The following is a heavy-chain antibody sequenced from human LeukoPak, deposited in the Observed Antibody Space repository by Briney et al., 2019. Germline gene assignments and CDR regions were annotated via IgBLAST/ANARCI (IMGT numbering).Heavy chain of an antibody. CDR3: ARGGKQQLVSPVDY. V-gene: IGHV4-38-2*02. J-gene: IGHJ4*02. CDR1: GYSISSGYY. Sequence: SETLSLTCTVSGYSISSGYYWGWIRQPPGKGLEWIGSIYHSGSTYYNPSLKSRVTISVDTSKNQFSLKLSSVTAADTAVYYCARGGKQQLVSPVDYWGQGTLVTVSS. CDR2: IYHSGST. D-gene: IGHD6-13*01.